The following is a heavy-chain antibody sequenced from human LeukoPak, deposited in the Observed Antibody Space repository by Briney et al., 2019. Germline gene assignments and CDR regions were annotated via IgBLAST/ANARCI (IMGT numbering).Heavy chain of an antibody. V-gene: IGHV3-21*01. J-gene: IGHJ3*02. CDR1: GFSFSRYS. D-gene: IGHD1-14*01. CDR2: ISSTSSYI. CDR3: ARRNPSDRHDAFDI. Sequence: PGGSLRLSCAATGFSFSRYSMHWVRQAPGKGLEWVSSISSTSSYIYYADSVKGRFTISRDNANIALYLQMNSLRAEDTAIYYCARRNPSDRHDAFDIWGQGTMVTVSS.